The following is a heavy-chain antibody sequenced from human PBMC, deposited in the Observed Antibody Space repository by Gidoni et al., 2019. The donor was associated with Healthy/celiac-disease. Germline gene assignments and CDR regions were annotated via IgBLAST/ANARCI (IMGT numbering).Heavy chain of an antibody. Sequence: QVQLVQSGDEVKKPGSSVKVSCKASGGTFSSYAISWGRQAPGQGLEWMGGIIPIFGTANYAQKFQGRVTITADESTSTAYMELSSLRSEDTAVYYCARVHADSSQQLVRMYYYYYMDVWGKGTTVTVSS. V-gene: IGHV1-69*01. CDR3: ARVHADSSQQLVRMYYYYYMDV. J-gene: IGHJ6*03. D-gene: IGHD6-13*01. CDR2: IIPIFGTA. CDR1: GGTFSSYA.